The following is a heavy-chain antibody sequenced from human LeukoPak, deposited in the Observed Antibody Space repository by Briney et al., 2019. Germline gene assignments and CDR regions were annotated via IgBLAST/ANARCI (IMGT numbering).Heavy chain of an antibody. V-gene: IGHV4-31*03. CDR2: IYYSGST. Sequence: SETLSLTCTVSGGSISSSSYYWGWLRQHPGKGLEWVGYIYYSGSTYYNPSLKSRVTISVDTSKNQFSLKLSSATAADTAVYYCARALTGVATVFDYWGQGTLVTVSS. CDR3: ARALTGVATVFDY. J-gene: IGHJ4*02. D-gene: IGHD5-12*01. CDR1: GGSISSSSYY.